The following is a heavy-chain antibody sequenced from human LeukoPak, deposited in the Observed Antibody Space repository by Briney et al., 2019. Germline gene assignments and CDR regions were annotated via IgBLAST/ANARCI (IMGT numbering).Heavy chain of an antibody. D-gene: IGHD5-18*01. V-gene: IGHV3-53*01. CDR3: ARDRSYGSFDF. CDR2: IFSDGST. CDR1: GFTVSRHY. J-gene: IGHJ4*02. Sequence: GGSLRLSCAASGFTVSRHYMSWVRQAPGKGLEWVSVIFSDGSTYYADSVKGRFTISRDNAKNALYLQMNSLTAEDTALYHCARDRSYGSFDFWGQGTLVTVSS.